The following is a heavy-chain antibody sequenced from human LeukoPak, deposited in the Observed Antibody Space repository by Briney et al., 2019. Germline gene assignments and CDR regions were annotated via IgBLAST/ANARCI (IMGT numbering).Heavy chain of an antibody. CDR3: ACSYGSNYFDY. CDR1: EFTFSVYW. D-gene: IGHD5-18*01. CDR2: IKSDGSGT. V-gene: IGHV3-74*03. Sequence: GGSLRLSCAVSEFTFSVYWMHWVRQAPGKGLVWVSRIKSDGSGTTYADSVKGRFTISRDNAKNTLYLQMNSLRAEDTAVYYCACSYGSNYFDYWGQGTLVTVSS. J-gene: IGHJ4*02.